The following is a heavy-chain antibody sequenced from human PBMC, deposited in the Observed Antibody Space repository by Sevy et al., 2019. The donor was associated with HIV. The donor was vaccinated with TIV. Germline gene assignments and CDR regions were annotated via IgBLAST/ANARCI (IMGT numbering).Heavy chain of an antibody. CDR1: DGSITSYY. V-gene: IGHV4-4*07. J-gene: IGHJ6*02. CDR2: VYSSGSP. Sequence: SETLSLTCTVTDGSITSYYWSWIRQPAGKGLEWIGRVYSSGSPNYNPSLKSRVAMSLDTSKNQFSLRFSSVTAADTAVYYCARDFLWGSSSEVYYYGMDVLGQGTTVTVSS. CDR3: ARDFLWGSSSEVYYYGMDV. D-gene: IGHD3-16*01.